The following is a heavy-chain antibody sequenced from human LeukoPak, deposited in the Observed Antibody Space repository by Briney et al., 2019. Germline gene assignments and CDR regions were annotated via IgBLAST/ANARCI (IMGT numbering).Heavy chain of an antibody. V-gene: IGHV1-2*02. CDR1: GYTFTGYY. D-gene: IGHD2-2*02. Sequence: GASVKVSCKASGYTFTGYYMHWVRQAPGQGLEWMGWINPNSGGTNYAQKFQGRVTMTRDTSISTAYMELSRLRSDDTAAYYCARNLYQGANTYTGMAVGAKGTRVTAS. CDR2: INPNSGGT. J-gene: IGHJ6*04. CDR3: ARNLYQGANTYTGMAV.